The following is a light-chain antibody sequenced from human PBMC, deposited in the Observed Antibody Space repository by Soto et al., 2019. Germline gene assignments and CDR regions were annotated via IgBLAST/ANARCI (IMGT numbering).Light chain of an antibody. CDR2: SNN. V-gene: IGLV1-44*01. CDR1: SSNIGSNT. CDR3: AAWDDSLNGWV. Sequence: QSVLTQPPSASVTPGQRVTISCSGSSSNIGSNTVNWYQQLPGMAPKLLIYSNNQRPSGVPDRFSGSKSGTSASLAISGLQPEDEADYYCAAWDDSLNGWVFGGGTKVTVL. J-gene: IGLJ3*02.